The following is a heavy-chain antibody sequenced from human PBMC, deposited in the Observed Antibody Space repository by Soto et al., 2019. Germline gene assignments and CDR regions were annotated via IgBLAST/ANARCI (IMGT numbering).Heavy chain of an antibody. D-gene: IGHD3-16*01. CDR1: GGSISSGGYY. V-gene: IGHV4-31*08. CDR2: IYYSGST. J-gene: IGHJ4*02. Sequence: SETLSLTCTVSGGSISSGGYYWSWIRQHPGKGLEWIGYIYYSGSTYYAESVKGRFTISRDNSKNMLSLQMNSLTAEDTAVYYCVPRKGDPFRWGPGTLVTVSS. CDR3: VPRKGDPFR.